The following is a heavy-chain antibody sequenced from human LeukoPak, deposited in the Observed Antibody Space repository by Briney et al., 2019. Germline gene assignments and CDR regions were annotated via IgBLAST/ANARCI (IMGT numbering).Heavy chain of an antibody. CDR3: ARPIGATAMLAFDI. CDR1: GYSISSGYY. D-gene: IGHD2-2*01. CDR2: IYHSGST. J-gene: IGHJ3*02. Sequence: SETLSLTCAVSGYSISSGYYWGWIRQPPGKGLEWIGSIYHSGSTFYNPSLKSRVTISADTSKNQFSLTLSSVTAADTGVYLSARPIGATAMLAFDIWGQGTMVTVSS. V-gene: IGHV4-38-2*01.